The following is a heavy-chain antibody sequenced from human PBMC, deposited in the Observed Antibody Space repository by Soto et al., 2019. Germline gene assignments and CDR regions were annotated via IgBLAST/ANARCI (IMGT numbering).Heavy chain of an antibody. CDR3: ARALYYYDNSGLAY. CDR2: INIYSGDA. D-gene: IGHD3-22*01. J-gene: IGHJ4*02. V-gene: IGHV1-18*01. CDR1: GYTFTSYG. Sequence: QVRLEQSGPEVKKTGASVKVSCKASGYTFTSYGISWVRPAPGQGLEWMGWINIYSGDANYAQSFQDRVTMTRDTATNTVYMEMRPLRSDDTAVYYCARALYYYDNSGLAYLGQGTLVTVSS.